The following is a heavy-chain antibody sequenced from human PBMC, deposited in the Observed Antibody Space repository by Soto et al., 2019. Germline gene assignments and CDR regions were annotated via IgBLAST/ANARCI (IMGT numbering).Heavy chain of an antibody. CDR1: GDSISTDY. D-gene: IGHD4-17*01. Sequence: PSETLSLTCTVSGDSISTDYWSWIRQSPGKGLEWIGFIYYGGSTNYNPSLKSRVTISVDTPKNQFSLKLSSVTAADTAVYYCARVYGDYLDYWGQGTLVTVSS. J-gene: IGHJ4*02. V-gene: IGHV4-59*01. CDR2: IYYGGST. CDR3: ARVYGDYLDY.